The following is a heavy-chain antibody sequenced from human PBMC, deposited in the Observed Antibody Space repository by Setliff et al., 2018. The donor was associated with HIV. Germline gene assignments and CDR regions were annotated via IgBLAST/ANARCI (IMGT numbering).Heavy chain of an antibody. CDR1: GYTSTAYG. V-gene: IGHV1-18*01. Sequence: GASVKVSCKLSGYTSTAYGLNWVRQAPGQGPEWMGWFTSYNNQAEYAPKFQGRVTMTIDTSTSTAHMELRNLKYDDTAVYYCARGGDPPYYFLGMDVWGQGTTVTGS. CDR2: FTSYNNQA. CDR3: ARGGDPPYYFLGMDV. J-gene: IGHJ6*02. D-gene: IGHD3-10*01.